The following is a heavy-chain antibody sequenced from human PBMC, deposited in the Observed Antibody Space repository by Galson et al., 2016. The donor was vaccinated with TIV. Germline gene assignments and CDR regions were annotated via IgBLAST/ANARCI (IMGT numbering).Heavy chain of an antibody. CDR2: IYPGDSET. CDR3: AKAPGYSGYSYGYLDS. Sequence: QSGAEVTKPGESLKISCKASGSSISSYWTAWVRQVPGKGLEWMGIIYPGDSETRYSPSFQGQVTISADKSINTAYLQWTSLKASDTAMYYCAKAPGYSGYSYGYLDSWGQGTLVTVSS. V-gene: IGHV5-51*03. CDR1: GSSISSYW. J-gene: IGHJ4*02. D-gene: IGHD5-18*01.